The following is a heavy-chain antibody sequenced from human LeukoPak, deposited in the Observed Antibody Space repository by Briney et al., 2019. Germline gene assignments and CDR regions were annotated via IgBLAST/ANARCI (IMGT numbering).Heavy chain of an antibody. V-gene: IGHV3-33*01. D-gene: IGHD3-9*01. J-gene: IGHJ5*02. Sequence: GGSLRLSCAASGFTFSSYGMHWVRQAPGKGLEWVAVIWYDGSNKYYADSVKGRFTISRDNSKNTLSLQMNSLRAEDTAVYYCARLYYDILTGYYINWFDPWGQGTLVTVSS. CDR2: IWYDGSNK. CDR3: ARLYYDILTGYYINWFDP. CDR1: GFTFSSYG.